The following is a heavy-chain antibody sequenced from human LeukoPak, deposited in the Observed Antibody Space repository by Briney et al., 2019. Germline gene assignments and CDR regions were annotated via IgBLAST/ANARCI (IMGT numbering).Heavy chain of an antibody. CDR2: IYYSGST. J-gene: IGHJ4*02. CDR1: GGSISSYY. Sequence: PSETLSLTCTVSGGSISSYYWSWIRQPPGKGLEWIGYIYYSGSTNYNPSLKSRVTISVDTSKNQFSLKLSSVTAADTAVYYCARSSGYDTRFDYWGQGTLVTVSS. V-gene: IGHV4-59*01. D-gene: IGHD6-13*01. CDR3: ARSSGYDTRFDY.